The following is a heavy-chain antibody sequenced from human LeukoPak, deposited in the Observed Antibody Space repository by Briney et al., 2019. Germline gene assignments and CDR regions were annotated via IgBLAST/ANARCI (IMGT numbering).Heavy chain of an antibody. CDR2: IKRKTDGGTT. D-gene: IGHD2-2*01. CDR3: QRTETSYGLDV. Sequence: PGGSLRLSCTVSGFTFSNAWMSCVRQAPGKGLEWVGRIKRKTDGGTTDYAAPVTGRFIISRDDAENTLYLQMDSLKSEDTAVYYCQRTETSYGLDVWGQGTTVTVS. J-gene: IGHJ6*02. V-gene: IGHV3-15*01. CDR1: GFTFSNAW.